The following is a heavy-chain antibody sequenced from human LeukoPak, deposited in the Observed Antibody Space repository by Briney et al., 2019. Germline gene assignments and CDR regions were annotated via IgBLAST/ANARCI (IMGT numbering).Heavy chain of an antibody. CDR1: TFTFSRYW. CDR3: ARDRAAFGVVQVGY. Sequence: GGSLRLSCAASTFTFSRYWMHWVRQAPGKGLVWVSRINSDGTNTYYADSVKGRFTISRDNTKNTLYLQLNSLRTEDTAVYYCARDRAAFGVVQVGYWGQGTLVTVSS. V-gene: IGHV3-74*01. CDR2: INSDGTNT. D-gene: IGHD3-3*01. J-gene: IGHJ4*02.